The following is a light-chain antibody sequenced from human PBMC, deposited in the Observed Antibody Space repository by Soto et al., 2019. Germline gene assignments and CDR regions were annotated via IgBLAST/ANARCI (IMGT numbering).Light chain of an antibody. CDR1: RGITNY. V-gene: IGKV1-17*03. CDR2: AAS. CDR3: LQHNTYPHT. Sequence: DIQMTQSPSAMSASVGDRVTITCRASRGITNYVAWFQQKPGQVPKRLIYAASSLQRGVPSRFSGSGSGTAFTLTISSLQPEDFATYYCLQHNTYPHTFGQGTKLEIK. J-gene: IGKJ2*01.